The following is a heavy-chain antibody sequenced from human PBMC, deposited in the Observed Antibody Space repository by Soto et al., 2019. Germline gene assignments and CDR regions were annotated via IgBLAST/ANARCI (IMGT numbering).Heavy chain of an antibody. V-gene: IGHV3-23*01. CDR2: SSGSDGTT. CDR3: AKEPYSSFVLGTFHY. CDR1: GFTFKSYA. Sequence: EVQLLESGGGLVQPGGSLRLSCAASGFTFKSYAMSWVRQPPGKGLEWVSGSSGSDGTTYHADSVKGRFTISRDNSKNTLYLQMNSLRVEDTAVYYCAKEPYSSFVLGTFHYWGQGALVSVSS. D-gene: IGHD6-19*01. J-gene: IGHJ4*02.